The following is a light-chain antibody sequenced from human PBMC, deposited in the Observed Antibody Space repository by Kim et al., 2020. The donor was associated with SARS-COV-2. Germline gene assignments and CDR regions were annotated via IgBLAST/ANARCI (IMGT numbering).Light chain of an antibody. V-gene: IGLV1-44*01. CDR2: SND. CDR1: RSDIGSNT. Sequence: QSVLTQPPSVSGTPGQRVTISCSGGRSDIGSNTVNWYQQLPGTSPRLIIYSNDKRPSGVPGRFSGSRSGTSASLAISGLQSDDEADYFCASWDDGLSGPVFGGGTQLTVL. CDR3: ASWDDGLSGPV. J-gene: IGLJ2*01.